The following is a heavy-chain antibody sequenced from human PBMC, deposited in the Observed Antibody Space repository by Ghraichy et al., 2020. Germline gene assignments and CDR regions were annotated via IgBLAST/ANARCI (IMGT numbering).Heavy chain of an antibody. CDR1: GGTFSSYA. CDR3: ARDPHGYCSGGSCYSGDYFDY. CDR2: IIPILGIA. Sequence: SVKVSCKASGGTFSSYAISWVRQAPGQGLEWMGRIIPILGIANYAQKFQGRVTITADKSTSTAYMELSSLRSEDTAVYYCARDPHGYCSGGSCYSGDYFDYWGQGTLVTVSS. D-gene: IGHD2-15*01. J-gene: IGHJ4*02. V-gene: IGHV1-69*04.